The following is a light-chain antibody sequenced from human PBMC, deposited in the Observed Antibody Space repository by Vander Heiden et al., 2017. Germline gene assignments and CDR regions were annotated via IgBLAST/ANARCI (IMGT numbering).Light chain of an antibody. CDR2: EAS. CDR1: QSLLYSDGKTY. J-gene: IGKJ4*01. CDR3: MQNIHLPLT. Sequence: DIVMTQTPLSLSVTPGQPASISCRSSQSLLYSDGKTYLDWYLQKPGQPPRLLIYEASNRFSGVPDRFSGSGSGTDFTLKISRVEAEDVGVYYCMQNIHLPLTFGGGTKVEIK. V-gene: IGKV2D-29*01.